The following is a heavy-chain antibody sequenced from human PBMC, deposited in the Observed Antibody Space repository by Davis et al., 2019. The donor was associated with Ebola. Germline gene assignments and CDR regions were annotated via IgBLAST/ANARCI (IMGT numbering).Heavy chain of an antibody. CDR2: ISGSGGST. J-gene: IGHJ4*02. D-gene: IGHD7-27*01. CDR3: ARDKAGDMDD. Sequence: PGGSLRLSCTASVFTFSSYAMTWVRQAPGKGLEWVSAISGSGGSTYYADSVKGRFTISRDNAKNTQYLQMKSLRAEATAVYYCARDKAGDMDDWGQGTLVTVSS. CDR1: VFTFSSYA. V-gene: IGHV3-23*01.